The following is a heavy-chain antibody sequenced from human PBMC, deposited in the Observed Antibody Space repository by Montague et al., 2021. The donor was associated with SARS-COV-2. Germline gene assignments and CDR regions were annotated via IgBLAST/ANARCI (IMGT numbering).Heavy chain of an antibody. D-gene: IGHD3-22*01. CDR2: FYSVGST. V-gene: IGHV4-59*02. CDR1: GASVSSSD. Sequence: SETLSLTCTVSGASVSSSDWGWIRQSPGKGLEWIGYFYSVGSTDYNPSLKSRVTISRDTSKNQFSLKVRSVTAADTAIYYCARETMIADAFDIWGQGTMVTVSS. CDR3: ARETMIADAFDI. J-gene: IGHJ3*02.